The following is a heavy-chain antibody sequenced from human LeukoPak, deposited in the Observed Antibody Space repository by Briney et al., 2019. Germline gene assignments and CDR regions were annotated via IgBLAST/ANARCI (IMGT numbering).Heavy chain of an antibody. Sequence: SETLSLTCAVYGGSFSGYYWSWIRQPPGKGLEWIGYIYYSGSTYYNPSLKSRVTISVDTSKNQFSLKLSSVTAADTAVYYCASWYDYQPPYYYGMDVWGQGTTVTVSS. J-gene: IGHJ6*02. D-gene: IGHD5-12*01. CDR1: GGSFSGYY. CDR2: IYYSGST. V-gene: IGHV4-34*09. CDR3: ASWYDYQPPYYYGMDV.